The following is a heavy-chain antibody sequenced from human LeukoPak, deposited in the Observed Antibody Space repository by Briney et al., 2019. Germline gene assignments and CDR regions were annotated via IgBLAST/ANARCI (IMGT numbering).Heavy chain of an antibody. V-gene: IGHV3-30-3*01. CDR2: ISYDGSNK. CDR3: ARDSLTGQTYYFDY. J-gene: IGHJ4*02. D-gene: IGHD7-27*01. CDR1: GFTFSSYA. Sequence: GGSLRISCAASGFTFSSYAMHWDRQAPGKGLEWVAVISYDGSNKYYADSVKGRFTISRGNSKNTLYLQMNSLRAEDTAVYYCARDSLTGQTYYFDYWGQGTLVTVSS.